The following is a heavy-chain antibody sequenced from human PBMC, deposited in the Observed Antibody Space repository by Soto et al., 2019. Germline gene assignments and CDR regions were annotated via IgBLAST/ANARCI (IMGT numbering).Heavy chain of an antibody. Sequence: QVHLQESGPGLVKPSQTLSLTCTVSGGSVNGDNFYWTWIRQHPGEGLEWIGYIHYSGRTYYNPSLKSRVAISRDTSQNQFSLNLDSLTVADTAVYFCARELKTTIAIRDWGQGTLVPVSS. J-gene: IGHJ4*02. CDR1: GGSVNGDNFY. D-gene: IGHD3-10*01. V-gene: IGHV4-30-4*01. CDR3: ARELKTTIAIRD. CDR2: IHYSGRT.